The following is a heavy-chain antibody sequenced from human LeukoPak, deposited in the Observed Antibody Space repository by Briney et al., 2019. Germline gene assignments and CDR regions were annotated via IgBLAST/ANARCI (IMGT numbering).Heavy chain of an antibody. Sequence: PGGSLRLSCAASGFTFSSYAMHWVRQAPGKGLEWVAVISYDGSNKYYADSVKGRFTISRDNSKNTLYLQMNSLRAEDTAVYYCASSWDYYDSSGPWDYWGQGTLVTVSS. D-gene: IGHD3-22*01. J-gene: IGHJ4*02. V-gene: IGHV3-30-3*01. CDR1: GFTFSSYA. CDR2: ISYDGSNK. CDR3: ASSWDYYDSSGPWDY.